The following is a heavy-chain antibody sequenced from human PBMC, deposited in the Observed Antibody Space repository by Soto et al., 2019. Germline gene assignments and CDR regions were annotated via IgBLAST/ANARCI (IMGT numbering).Heavy chain of an antibody. CDR1: GYTLTSYS. Sequence: VASVKVSCKVSGYTLTSYSLNWVRQAPGQGPEWMGIINPSGGITNYAQKFQDRVTMTSDTSTSTVYMELSSLRSEDTAVYYCARGISTTRYYYYYGMDVWGQGTTVTVSS. CDR3: ARGISTTRYYYYYGMDV. J-gene: IGHJ6*02. D-gene: IGHD2-2*01. CDR2: INPSGGIT. V-gene: IGHV1-46*01.